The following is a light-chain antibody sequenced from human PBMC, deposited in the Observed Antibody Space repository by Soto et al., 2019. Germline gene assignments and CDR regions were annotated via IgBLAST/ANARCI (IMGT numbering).Light chain of an antibody. J-gene: IGLJ1*01. CDR3: SSYTSTCSYV. CDR2: EVS. CDR1: SSDIGDYNY. V-gene: IGLV2-14*01. Sequence: QSVLTQPASVSGSPGQSITISCTGTSSDIGDYNYVSWYQQHPGKAPKLMIYEVSNRPSGISNRFSGSKSGNTASLTISGLQADDEADYYCSSYTSTCSYVFGTGTKGTVL.